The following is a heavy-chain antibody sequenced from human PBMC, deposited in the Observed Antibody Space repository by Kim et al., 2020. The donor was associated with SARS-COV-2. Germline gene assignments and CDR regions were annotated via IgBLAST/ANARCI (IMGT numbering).Heavy chain of an antibody. D-gene: IGHD3-10*01. V-gene: IGHV3-15*01. CDR3: TTDPTSVLWFRELSKSQNDY. J-gene: IGHJ4*02. Sequence: GGSLRLSCAASGFTFSNAWMSWVRQAPGKGLEWVGRIKSKTDGGTTDYAAPVKGRFTISRDDSKNTLYLQMNSLKTEDTAVYYCTTDPTSVLWFRELSKSQNDYWGQGTLVTVSS. CDR2: IKSKTDGGTT. CDR1: GFTFSNAW.